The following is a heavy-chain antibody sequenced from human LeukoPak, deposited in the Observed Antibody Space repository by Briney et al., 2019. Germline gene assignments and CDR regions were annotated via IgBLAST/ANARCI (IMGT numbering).Heavy chain of an antibody. V-gene: IGHV4-61*02. D-gene: IGHD3-22*01. CDR1: GASISSGSYY. J-gene: IGHJ4*02. CDR2: IYTSGST. Sequence: KSSETLSLTCTVSGASISSGSYYWSWIRQPAGKGLEWIGRIYTSGSTNYNPSLKSRVTISVDTSKNQFSLKLSSVTAADTAVYYCARYYDTSGYYLRWGQGTLVTVSS. CDR3: ARYYDTSGYYLR.